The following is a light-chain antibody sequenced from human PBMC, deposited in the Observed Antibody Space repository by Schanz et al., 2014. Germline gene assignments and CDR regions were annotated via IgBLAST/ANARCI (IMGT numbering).Light chain of an antibody. CDR1: SSDVGGYNY. J-gene: IGLJ1*01. CDR3: CSYAGAYV. Sequence: QSALTQPPSASGSPGQSVTFSCTGTSSDVGGYNYVSWYQQHPGKAPKLMIYEVTKRPSGVPDRFSGSKSGNTASLTISGLQAEDEADYFCCSYAGAYVFGTGTKVTVL. V-gene: IGLV2-8*01. CDR2: EVT.